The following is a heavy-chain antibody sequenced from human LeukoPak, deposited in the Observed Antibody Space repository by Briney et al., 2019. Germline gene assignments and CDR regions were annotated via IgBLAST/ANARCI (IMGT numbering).Heavy chain of an antibody. CDR3: ATGGHSSGWYSYYYGMDV. V-gene: IGHV1-24*01. Sequence: ASVKVSCKVSGYTLTELSMHWVRQAPGKGLEWMGGFDPEDGETIYAQKFQGRVTMTEDTSTDTAYTELSSLRSEDTAVYYCATGGHSSGWYSYYYGMDVWGQGTTVTVSS. D-gene: IGHD6-19*01. J-gene: IGHJ6*02. CDR2: FDPEDGET. CDR1: GYTLTELS.